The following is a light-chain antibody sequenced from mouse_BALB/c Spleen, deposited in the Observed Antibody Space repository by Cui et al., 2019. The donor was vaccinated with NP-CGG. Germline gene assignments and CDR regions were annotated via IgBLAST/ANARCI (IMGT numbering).Light chain of an antibody. V-gene: IGLV1*01. CDR3: ALWYSNHWV. J-gene: IGLJ1*01. Sequence: QAVVTQDSALITSPGETVTLTCRSSTGAVTTSYYANWVQEKPDHLFTGLIGGTNNRAPGVPARFSGSLIGDKAALTITGAQTEDEAIYFCALWYSNHWVFGGGTKLTVL. CDR1: TGAVTTSYY. CDR2: GTN.